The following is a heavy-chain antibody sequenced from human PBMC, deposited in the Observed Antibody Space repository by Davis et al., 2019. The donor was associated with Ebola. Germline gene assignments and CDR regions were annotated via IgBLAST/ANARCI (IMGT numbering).Heavy chain of an antibody. V-gene: IGHV1-3*01. CDR1: GYTFTSYA. CDR3: ARGWVGNKLELHYYYYGMDV. J-gene: IGHJ6*02. Sequence: AASVKVSCKASGYTFTSYAMHWVRQAPGQRLEWMGWINAGNGNTKYSQKFQGRVTITRDTSASTAYMELSSLRSEDTAVYYCARGWVGNKLELHYYYYGMDVWGQGTTVTVSS. CDR2: INAGNGNT. D-gene: IGHD1-7*01.